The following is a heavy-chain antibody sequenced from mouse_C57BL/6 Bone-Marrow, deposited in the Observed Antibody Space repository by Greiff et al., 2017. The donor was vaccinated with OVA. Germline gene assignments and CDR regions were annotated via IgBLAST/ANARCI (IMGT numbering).Heavy chain of an antibody. J-gene: IGHJ2*01. CDR3: TRGRYDHGDFDY. CDR1: GYTFTSYW. Sequence: VQLQQSGTVLARPGASVKMSCKTSGYTFTSYWMHWVKQRPGQGLEWIGAIYPGNSDTSYNQKFKGKAKLTAVTSASTAYMELSSLTNEDSAVYYCTRGRYDHGDFDYWGQGTTLTVSS. V-gene: IGHV1-5*01. CDR2: IYPGNSDT. D-gene: IGHD2-4*01.